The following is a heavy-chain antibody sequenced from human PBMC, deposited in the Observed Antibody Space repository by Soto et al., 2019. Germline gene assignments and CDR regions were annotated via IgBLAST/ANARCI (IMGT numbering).Heavy chain of an antibody. V-gene: IGHV4-34*01. J-gene: IGHJ6*03. D-gene: IGHD1-26*01. CDR1: GGSFSGYY. CDR2: INHSGST. Sequence: LETLSLTCAVYGGSFSGYYWSWIRQPPGKGLEWIGEINHSGSTNYNPSLKSRVTISVDTSKNQFSLKLSSVTAADTAVYYCARGWVVYYMDVWGKGTTVTVSS. CDR3: ARGWVVYYMDV.